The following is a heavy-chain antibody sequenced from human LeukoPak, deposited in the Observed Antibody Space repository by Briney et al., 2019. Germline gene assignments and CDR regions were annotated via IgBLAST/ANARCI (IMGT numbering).Heavy chain of an antibody. Sequence: SETLSLTCALSGGSISGGGYSYNWIRQPPGKRLEWIGYIYNTGSTSYNPSLKSRVTMSVDTSKDHFSLKLNFVTAADTAVYYCARGWGPAYCGGDCHRHFDYWGQGALVTVSS. V-gene: IGHV4-30-4*07. D-gene: IGHD2-21*02. CDR1: GGSISGGGYS. CDR3: ARGWGPAYCGGDCHRHFDY. J-gene: IGHJ4*02. CDR2: IYNTGST.